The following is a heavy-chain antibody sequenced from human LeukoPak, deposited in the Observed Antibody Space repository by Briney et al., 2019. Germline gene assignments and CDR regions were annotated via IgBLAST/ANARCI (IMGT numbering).Heavy chain of an antibody. CDR3: TLMYYYGSGSFGY. V-gene: IGHV3-15*01. J-gene: IGHJ4*02. D-gene: IGHD3-10*01. Sequence: GGSLRLSCAASGFTFSNAWMSRVRQAPGKGLEWVGRIKSKTDGGTTDYAAPVKGRFTISRDDSKNTLYLQMNSLKTEDTAVYYCTLMYYYGSGSFGYWGQGTLVTVSS. CDR1: GFTFSNAW. CDR2: IKSKTDGGTT.